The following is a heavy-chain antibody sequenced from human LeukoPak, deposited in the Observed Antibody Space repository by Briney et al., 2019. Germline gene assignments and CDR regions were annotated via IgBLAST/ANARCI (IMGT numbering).Heavy chain of an antibody. D-gene: IGHD1-26*01. V-gene: IGHV3-30*02. Sequence: GGSLRLSCAASGFTFSSYGMHWVRQAPGKGLEWVAFIRYDGSNKYYAVSVKGRFTISRDNSKNTLYLQMNSLRAEDTAVYYCAKDPYSGSPNWFDPWGQGTLVTVSS. CDR3: AKDPYSGSPNWFDP. J-gene: IGHJ5*02. CDR2: IRYDGSNK. CDR1: GFTFSSYG.